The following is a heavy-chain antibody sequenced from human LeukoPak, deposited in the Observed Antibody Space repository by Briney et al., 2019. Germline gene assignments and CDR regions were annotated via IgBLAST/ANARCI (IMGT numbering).Heavy chain of an antibody. CDR2: IKQDGSEK. Sequence: PGGSLRLSCAASGFTFISYWMSWVRQAPGKGLEWVANIKQDGSEKYYVDSVKGRFTISRDNAKNSLYLQMNSLRAEDTAVYYCARDSSPREHDYWGQGTLVTVSS. D-gene: IGHD1/OR15-1a*01. CDR3: ARDSSPREHDY. J-gene: IGHJ4*02. CDR1: GFTFISYW. V-gene: IGHV3-7*03.